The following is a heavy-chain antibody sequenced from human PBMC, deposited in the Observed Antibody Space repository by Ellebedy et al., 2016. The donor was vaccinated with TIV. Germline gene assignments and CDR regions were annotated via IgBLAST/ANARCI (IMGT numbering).Heavy chain of an antibody. CDR2: IYYSENT. CDR1: GGSISSGSYY. D-gene: IGHD1-20*01. Sequence: SETLSLXXTVSGGSISSGSYYWGWIRQPPGKGLEWIGNIYYSENTFYNPSLRSRLTMSIDTSKNQFSLKLNSVTAADTAVYYCARGSRLTGTRCSDYWGQGTLVTVSS. CDR3: ARGSRLTGTRCSDY. J-gene: IGHJ4*02. V-gene: IGHV4-39*01.